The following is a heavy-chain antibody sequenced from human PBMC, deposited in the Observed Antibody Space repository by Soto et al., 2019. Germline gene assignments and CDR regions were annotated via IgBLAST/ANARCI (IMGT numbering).Heavy chain of an antibody. V-gene: IGHV4-4*02. CDR1: GGSISSSNW. CDR2: IYHSGST. Sequence: SETLSLTCAVSGGSISSSNWWSWVRQPPGKGLEWIGEIYHSGSTNYNPSLKSRVTISVDKSKNQFSLKLSSVTAADTAVYYCARTASVETYYYYGMDVWGQGTTVTVSS. D-gene: IGHD2-15*01. CDR3: ARTASVETYYYYGMDV. J-gene: IGHJ6*02.